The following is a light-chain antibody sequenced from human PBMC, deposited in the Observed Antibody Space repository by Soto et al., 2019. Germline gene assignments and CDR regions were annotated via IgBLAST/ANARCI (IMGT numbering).Light chain of an antibody. CDR2: DAS. CDR3: QQYNRT. J-gene: IGKJ1*01. CDR1: QSISSW. V-gene: IGKV1-5*01. Sequence: DIQMTQSPSTLSASVGDRVTITCRASQSISSWLAWYQQKPGKVPKLLIYDASSLESGVPSRFSGSGSGTEFTLTISSLQPDDFATYYCQQYNRTFGQGTKVEIK.